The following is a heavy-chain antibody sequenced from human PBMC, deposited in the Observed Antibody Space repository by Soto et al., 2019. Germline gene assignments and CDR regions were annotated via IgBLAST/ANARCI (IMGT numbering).Heavy chain of an antibody. V-gene: IGHV3-30*18. CDR2: ISYDGSNK. D-gene: IGHD6-19*01. CDR1: GFTFSSYG. J-gene: IGHJ6*03. CDR3: AKDGDSSGWQRPIGGYYMDV. Sequence: GGSLRLSCAASGFTFSSYGMHWVRQAPGKGLEWVAVISYDGSNKYYADSVKGRFTISRDNSKNTLYLQMNSLRAEDTAVYYCAKDGDSSGWQRPIGGYYMDVWGKGTTVTVSS.